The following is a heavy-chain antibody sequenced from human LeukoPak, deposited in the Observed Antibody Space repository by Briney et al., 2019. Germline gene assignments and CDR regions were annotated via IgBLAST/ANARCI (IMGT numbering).Heavy chain of an antibody. CDR1: GYTFTSYD. CDR2: MNPNSGNT. Sequence: GASVKVSCKASGYTFTSYDIDWVRQATGQGLEWMGWMNPNSGNTGYAQTFQGRVTMTRNTSITTAYMELSSLRSEDTAVYYCARGSRMSGVRGVTFDYWGQGSLVTVSS. D-gene: IGHD3-10*01. J-gene: IGHJ4*02. V-gene: IGHV1-8*01. CDR3: ARGSRMSGVRGVTFDY.